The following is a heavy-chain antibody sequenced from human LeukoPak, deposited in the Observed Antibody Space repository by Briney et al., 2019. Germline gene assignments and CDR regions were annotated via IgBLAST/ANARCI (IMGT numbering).Heavy chain of an antibody. CDR2: ISYDGSNK. Sequence: GGSLRLSCAASGFTFSSYAMHWVRQAPGKGLEWVAVISYDGSNKYYAGSVKGRFTISRDNSKNTLYLQMNSLRAEDTAVYYCARLRTTGAFDIWGQGTMVTVSS. J-gene: IGHJ3*02. D-gene: IGHD2/OR15-2a*01. CDR1: GFTFSSYA. V-gene: IGHV3-30-3*01. CDR3: ARLRTTGAFDI.